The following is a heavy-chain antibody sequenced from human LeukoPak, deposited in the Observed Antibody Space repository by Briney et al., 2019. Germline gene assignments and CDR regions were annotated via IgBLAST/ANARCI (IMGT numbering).Heavy chain of an antibody. CDR1: GVSFSGYY. D-gene: IGHD4-17*01. Sequence: SETLSLTCAVYGVSFSGYYWSWIRQPPGKGLEWIGEINHSGSTNYNPSLKSRVTISVDRSKNQFSLKLSSVTAADTAVYYCARVEYGSLDYWGQGTLVTVSS. V-gene: IGHV4-34*01. CDR2: INHSGST. CDR3: ARVEYGSLDY. J-gene: IGHJ4*02.